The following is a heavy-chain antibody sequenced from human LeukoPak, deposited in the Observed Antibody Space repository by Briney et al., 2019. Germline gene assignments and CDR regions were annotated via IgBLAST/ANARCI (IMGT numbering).Heavy chain of an antibody. Sequence: SGTLSLTCAVSGGSISSSNWWSWVRQPPGKGLEWIGEIYHSGSTNYNPSLKSRATISVDKSKNQFSLKLSSVTAADTAVYYCASLVVGATLRLCAFDIWGQGTMVTVSS. CDR1: GGSISSSNW. D-gene: IGHD1-26*01. CDR2: IYHSGST. J-gene: IGHJ3*02. V-gene: IGHV4-4*02. CDR3: ASLVVGATLRLCAFDI.